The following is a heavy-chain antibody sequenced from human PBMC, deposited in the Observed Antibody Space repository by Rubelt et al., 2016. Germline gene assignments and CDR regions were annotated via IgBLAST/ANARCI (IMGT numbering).Heavy chain of an antibody. V-gene: IGHV4-34*02. CDR2: INHSGST. CDR3: ARQEIQLFGADGMDV. D-gene: IGHD1-1*01. J-gene: IGHJ6*02. CDR1: GESVSGYY. Sequence: QVQLQQWGAGLFKPSETLSLTCAVYGESVSGYYWSWIRQPPGKGLEWIGEINHSGSTNYNPSLKSRVTISVDTSKNQYSLNLRSVTAADPAVYYCARQEIQLFGADGMDVWGQGTTVTVSS.